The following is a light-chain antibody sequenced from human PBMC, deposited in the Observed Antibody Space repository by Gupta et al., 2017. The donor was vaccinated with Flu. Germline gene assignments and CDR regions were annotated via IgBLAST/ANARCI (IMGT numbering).Light chain of an antibody. CDR3: QQSYSTA. CDR2: AAS. J-gene: IGKJ3*01. V-gene: IGKV1-39*01. CDR1: QGVSSY. Sequence: DIQMTQSPSSLSASVGDRVTITCRTSQGVSSYLNWYQQKPGKAPKLLITAASHLQSGVPSRFSGRGSGTDFTLTISSLQPEDFATYYCQQSYSTAFGPGTKVDLK.